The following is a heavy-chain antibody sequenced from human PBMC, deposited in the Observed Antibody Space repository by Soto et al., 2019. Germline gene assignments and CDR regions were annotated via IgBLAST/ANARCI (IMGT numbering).Heavy chain of an antibody. J-gene: IGHJ6*02. V-gene: IGHV3-74*01. Sequence: EVQLVESGGGLVQPGGSLRLSCAASGFTFSSYWMHWVRQAPGKGLVWVSRINSDGSSITYADSVKGRFTISRDNAKNTLYLQMNSLRAEDTAVYYCARMYYDYVWGSYRPKNYYYYGMDVWGQGTTVTVSS. CDR2: INSDGSSI. D-gene: IGHD3-16*02. CDR1: GFTFSSYW. CDR3: ARMYYDYVWGSYRPKNYYYYGMDV.